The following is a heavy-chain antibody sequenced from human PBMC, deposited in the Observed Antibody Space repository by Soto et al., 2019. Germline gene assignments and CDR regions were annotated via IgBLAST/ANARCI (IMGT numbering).Heavy chain of an antibody. CDR1: GGSMSSGNYY. D-gene: IGHD4-17*01. V-gene: IGHV4-30-4*01. CDR2: IYYSGST. J-gene: IGHJ5*02. Sequence: QVQLQESGPGLVKPSQTLSLTCTVSGGSMSSGNYYWSWIRQPPGKGLEWIGYIYYSGSTYYNPSLQSRVTISLDTSKNQFSRMLTAVTAADTAVYYCAGYGGNSVGNWCDPWGQGTLVTVSS. CDR3: AGYGGNSVGNWCDP.